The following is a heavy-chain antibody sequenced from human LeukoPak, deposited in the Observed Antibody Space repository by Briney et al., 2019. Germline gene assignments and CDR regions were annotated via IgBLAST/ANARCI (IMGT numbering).Heavy chain of an antibody. J-gene: IGHJ3*02. CDR2: IHYDGSNK. CDR3: ARDFVVVAKDDAFDI. CDR1: GFTFSNYG. V-gene: IGHV3-30*02. Sequence: GGSLRLSCAASGFTFSNYGMHWVRQAPGKGLDWVAFIHYDGSNKYYADSVKGRFTISRDNAKNSLYLQMNSLGAEDTAVYYCARDFVVVAKDDAFDIWGQGTMVTVSS. D-gene: IGHD2-21*01.